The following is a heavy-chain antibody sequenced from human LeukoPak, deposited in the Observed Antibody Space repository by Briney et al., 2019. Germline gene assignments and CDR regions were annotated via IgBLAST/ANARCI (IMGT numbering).Heavy chain of an antibody. D-gene: IGHD2-21*02. CDR2: ISYDGSNK. CDR3: ARGVMGGDCWGGFDY. J-gene: IGHJ4*02. CDR1: GFTFSSYA. V-gene: IGHV3-30*04. Sequence: GGSLRLSCAASGFTFSSYAMHWVRQAPGKGLEWVAVISYDGSNKYYADSVKGRFTISRDNSKNTLYLQMNSLRAEDMAVYYCARGVMGGDCWGGFDYWGQGTLVTVSS.